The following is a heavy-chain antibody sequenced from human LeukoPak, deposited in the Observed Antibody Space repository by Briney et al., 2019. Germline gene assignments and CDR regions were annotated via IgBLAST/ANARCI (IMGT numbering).Heavy chain of an antibody. Sequence: ASVKVSCKASGYTFTINGISWVRQAPGQGLEWLGWVSANSGNTIYAERFQGRVSVARNTSTGTAYMDLTSLRYDDTAVYYCARDRWYAFDLWGQGTLLTVSS. D-gene: IGHD6-13*01. V-gene: IGHV1-18*01. CDR3: ARDRWYAFDL. J-gene: IGHJ4*02. CDR2: VSANSGNT. CDR1: GYTFTING.